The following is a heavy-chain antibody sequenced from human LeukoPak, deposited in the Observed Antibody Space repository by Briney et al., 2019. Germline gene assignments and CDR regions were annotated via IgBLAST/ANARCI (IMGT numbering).Heavy chain of an antibody. J-gene: IGHJ6*03. CDR3: AILDNYCSSTSCYTMRYYYYYMDV. D-gene: IGHD2-2*02. CDR1: GGTFNSDA. Sequence: SVKVSCKASGGTFNSDAISWVRQAPGQGLEWMGGIIPIFGTANYAQKFQGRVTITADESTSTAYMELSSLRSEDTAVYYCAILDNYCSSTSCYTMRYYYYYMDVWGKGTTVTVSS. CDR2: IIPIFGTA. V-gene: IGHV1-69*13.